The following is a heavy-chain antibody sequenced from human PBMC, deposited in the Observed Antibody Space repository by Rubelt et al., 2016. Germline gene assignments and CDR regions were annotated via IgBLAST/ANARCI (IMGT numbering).Heavy chain of an antibody. V-gene: IGHV3-74*01. D-gene: IGHD6-19*01. Sequence: EVQVVESGGGLVQPGGSLRLSCVVSGFTFSSYWMHWVRQVPGKGLVWVSRINSDGSRTNYADSVKGRFTISRDNAKSTLYLQTNSLRGEDTAVDYCGRGHLAVQPNWGQGTLVAVSS. CDR3: GRGHLAVQPN. J-gene: IGHJ4*02. CDR2: INSDGSRT. CDR1: GFTFSSYW.